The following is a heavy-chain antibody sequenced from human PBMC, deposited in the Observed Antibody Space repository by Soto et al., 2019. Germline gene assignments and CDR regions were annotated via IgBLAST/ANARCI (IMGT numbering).Heavy chain of an antibody. V-gene: IGHV3-33*06. CDR3: AKSADCSGGSCYSWNPPTNWFEP. D-gene: IGHD2-15*01. J-gene: IGHJ5*02. CDR1: GFTFSSYG. Sequence: GGSLRLSCAASGFTFSSYGMHWVRQAPGKGLEWVAVISGDGSSTYYADSVKGRFTISRDNSKNTLYLQMNSLRAEDTAVYYCAKSADCSGGSCYSWNPPTNWFEPWGQGTLVTVSS. CDR2: ISGDGSST.